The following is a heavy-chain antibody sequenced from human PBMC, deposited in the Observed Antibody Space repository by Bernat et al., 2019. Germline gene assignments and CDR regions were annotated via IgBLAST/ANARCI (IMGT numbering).Heavy chain of an antibody. D-gene: IGHD3-10*01. Sequence: QVQLVESGGGVVQPGRSLRLSCAASGFTFSSYGMHWVRQAPGKGLEWVAVISYDGSNKYYADSVKGRFTISRDNSKNTLYLQMNSLRAEDTAVYYCAKERLVRYYGSGSYLPPPEYYFDYWGQGTLVTVSS. J-gene: IGHJ4*02. V-gene: IGHV3-30*18. CDR3: AKERLVRYYGSGSYLPPPEYYFDY. CDR1: GFTFSSYG. CDR2: ISYDGSNK.